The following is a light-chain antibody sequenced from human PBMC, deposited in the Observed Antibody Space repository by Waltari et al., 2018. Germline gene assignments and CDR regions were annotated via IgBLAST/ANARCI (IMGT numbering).Light chain of an antibody. CDR2: WAS. CDR1: QSVLYSSNNKNY. V-gene: IGKV4-1*01. CDR3: QQYYSTPQT. Sequence: DIVMTQSPDSLSVSLGERATINCKSSQSVLYSSNNKNYLAWYQQKPGQPPKLLIYWASTRESGVPDRFSGSGSGTDFTLPISSLQAEDVAVYYCQQYYSTPQTFGPGTKVDIK. J-gene: IGKJ3*01.